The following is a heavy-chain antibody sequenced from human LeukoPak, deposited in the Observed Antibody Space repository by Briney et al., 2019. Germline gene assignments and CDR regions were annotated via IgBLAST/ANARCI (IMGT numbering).Heavy chain of an antibody. Sequence: SETLSLTCTVSGASITSGNYYWSWIRQHPGKGLEWIGYIRYSGSTSYNPSLKSRVTISVDTSKNQFSLKLSSVTAADTAVYYCARGKGTYYYDSSSYSARTYYYMDVWGKGTTVTVSS. J-gene: IGHJ6*03. D-gene: IGHD3-22*01. V-gene: IGHV4-30-4*01. CDR2: IRYSGST. CDR3: ARGKGTYYYDSSSYSARTYYYMDV. CDR1: GASITSGNYY.